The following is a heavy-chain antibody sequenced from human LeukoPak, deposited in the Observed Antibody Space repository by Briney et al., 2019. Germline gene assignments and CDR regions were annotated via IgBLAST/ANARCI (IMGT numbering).Heavy chain of an antibody. CDR3: ARDHCSSTIWYTTFNWFDP. CDR1: GFTFSSYS. D-gene: IGHD2-2*02. J-gene: IGHJ5*02. Sequence: GRTLTLSCEASGFTFSSYSMNLVRQAPGKVLEWVSSISSSSSYIYYADSVKGRFTISRDNAKNSLYLQMNSLRGEDTGVYFCARDHCSSTIWYTTFNWFDPWGQGSLVTVSS. CDR2: ISSSSSYI. V-gene: IGHV3-21*01.